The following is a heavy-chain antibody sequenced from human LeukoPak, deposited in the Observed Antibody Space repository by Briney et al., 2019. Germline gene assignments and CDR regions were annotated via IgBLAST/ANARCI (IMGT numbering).Heavy chain of an antibody. CDR3: AKGTSSAWYGDDY. CDR2: ISYDGINK. D-gene: IGHD6-13*01. J-gene: IGHJ4*02. V-gene: IGHV3-30*18. CDR1: GFTFSSYG. Sequence: GGSLRLSCAASGFTFSSYGMHWVRQAPGKGLEWVAFISYDGINKSYADSVKGRFTISRDNSKNTLSLQMNSLRAEDTAVYYCAKGTSSAWYGDDYWGQGTLVTVSS.